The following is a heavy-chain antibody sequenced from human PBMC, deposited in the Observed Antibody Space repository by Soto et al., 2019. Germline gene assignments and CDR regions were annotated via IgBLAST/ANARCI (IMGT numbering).Heavy chain of an antibody. CDR3: ASLLYYYDTTGYYFFDY. V-gene: IGHV4-61*01. CDR2: MSYSGSA. Sequence: SETLSLTCTVSGGSVRSGTYYWSWIRQPPGKGLEWIGYMSYSGSANYNPSLKSRVTISVDTSKNQFSLKLSSVPAADTAVYFCASLLYYYDTTGYYFFDYWGQGIPVTVSS. J-gene: IGHJ4*02. CDR1: GGSVRSGTYY. D-gene: IGHD3-22*01.